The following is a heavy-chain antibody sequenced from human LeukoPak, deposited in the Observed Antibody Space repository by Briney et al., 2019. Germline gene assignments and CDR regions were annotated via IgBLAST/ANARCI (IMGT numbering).Heavy chain of an antibody. Sequence: GGSLRLSCTGFAFTFSSYDMHWFRQAPGKGLEWVAIISYNGSNKYYADSVKGRFTISRDNSKNTLYLEMNSLRAEDTAVYYCAKDLTGESPLWGQGTLVTVSS. CDR1: AFTFSSYD. J-gene: IGHJ4*02. CDR3: AKDLTGESPL. D-gene: IGHD7-27*01. CDR2: ISYNGSNK. V-gene: IGHV3-30*18.